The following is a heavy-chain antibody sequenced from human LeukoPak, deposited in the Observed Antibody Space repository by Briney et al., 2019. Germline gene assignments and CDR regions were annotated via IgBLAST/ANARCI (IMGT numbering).Heavy chain of an antibody. D-gene: IGHD3-3*01. Sequence: GGSLRLSCAASGFSFSGYGMHWVRQAPGKGLEWVAVISYDGSGKKYGDSVKGRFTISRDNSKNTLYLQMNSLRAEDTAVYYCAKVIDFSNGMDVWGQGTTVTVSS. CDR3: AKVIDFSNGMDV. CDR2: ISYDGSGK. CDR1: GFSFSGYG. J-gene: IGHJ6*02. V-gene: IGHV3-30*18.